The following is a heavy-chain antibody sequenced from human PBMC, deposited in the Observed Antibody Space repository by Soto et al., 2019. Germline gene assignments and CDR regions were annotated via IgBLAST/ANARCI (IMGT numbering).Heavy chain of an antibody. V-gene: IGHV5-51*01. D-gene: IGHD3-10*01. CDR3: AGGGVRGVITRTRDYYGMDV. CDR1: GYSFTSYW. J-gene: IGHJ6*02. Sequence: GESLKISCRGSGYSFTSYWIGWVRQMPGKGLEWLGIIYPGDSDTRYSPSFQGQVTISADKSISTAYLQWSSLKASDTAMYYCAGGGVRGVITRTRDYYGMDVWGQGTTVTVSS. CDR2: IYPGDSDT.